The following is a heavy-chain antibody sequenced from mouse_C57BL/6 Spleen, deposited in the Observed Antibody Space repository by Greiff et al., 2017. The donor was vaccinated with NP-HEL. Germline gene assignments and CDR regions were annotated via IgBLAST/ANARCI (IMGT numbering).Heavy chain of an antibody. D-gene: IGHD1-1*01. V-gene: IGHV1-26*01. CDR1: GYTFTDYY. J-gene: IGHJ3*01. CDR2: INPNNGGT. CDR3: ARGGYYYGSSSSWFAY. Sequence: EVQLQQSGPELVKPGASVKISCKASGYTFTDYYMNWVKQSHGKSLEWIGDINPNNGGTSYNQKFKGKATLTVDNSSSTAYMELRSLTSEDSAVYYCARGGYYYGSSSSWFAYWGQGTLVTVSA.